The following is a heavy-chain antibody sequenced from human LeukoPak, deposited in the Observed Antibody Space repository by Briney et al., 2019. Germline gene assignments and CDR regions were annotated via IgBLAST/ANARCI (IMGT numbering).Heavy chain of an antibody. V-gene: IGHV4-59*01. Sequence: PSETLSLTCTVSGGSISSYYWSWIRQPPGKGLEWTGYIYYSGSTNYNPSLKSRVTISVDTSKNQSSLKLSSVTAADTAVYYCARDTSGGLFDYWGQGTLVTVSS. CDR3: ARDTSGGLFDY. CDR1: GGSISSYY. CDR2: IYYSGST. J-gene: IGHJ4*02. D-gene: IGHD3-3*01.